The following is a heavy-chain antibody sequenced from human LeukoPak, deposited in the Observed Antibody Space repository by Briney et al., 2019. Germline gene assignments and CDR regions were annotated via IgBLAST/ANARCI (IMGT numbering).Heavy chain of an antibody. CDR2: MNPNSGNT. D-gene: IGHD6-13*01. CDR1: GYTFTSYD. J-gene: IGHJ4*02. CDR3: ERGSLRQQLVPGY. V-gene: IGHV1-8*01. Sequence: ASVKVSCKASGYTFTSYDINWVRQATGQGLEWMGWMNPNSGNTGYAQKFQGRVTMTRNTSISTAYMELSSLRSEDTAVYYCERGSLRQQLVPGYWGQGTLVTVSS.